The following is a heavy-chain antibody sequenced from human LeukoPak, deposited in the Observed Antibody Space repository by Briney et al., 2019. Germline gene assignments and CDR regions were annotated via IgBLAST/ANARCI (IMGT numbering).Heavy chain of an antibody. Sequence: SETLSLTCTVSGGSISSSSYYWGWLRQPPGKGLEWIGSIYYSGSTYYNSSLKSRVTISEDTSKNQFSLKLSSVTAADTAVYYCARHVLSGYLNYWYFDLWGRGTLVTVSS. CDR2: IYYSGST. CDR3: ARHVLSGYLNYWYFDL. CDR1: GGSISSSSYY. D-gene: IGHD3-3*01. J-gene: IGHJ2*01. V-gene: IGHV4-39*01.